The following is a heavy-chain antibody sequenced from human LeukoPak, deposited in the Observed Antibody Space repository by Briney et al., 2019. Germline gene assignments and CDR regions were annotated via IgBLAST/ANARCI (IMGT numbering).Heavy chain of an antibody. Sequence: GESLKISCKGSGYSFTSYWIGWVRQVPGKGLEWMGIIYPGDSDTRYSPSFQGQVTISADKSISTAYLQWSSLKASDTAMYYCARVYCSSTSCHYFDYWSQGTLVTVSS. V-gene: IGHV5-51*03. J-gene: IGHJ4*02. CDR2: IYPGDSDT. D-gene: IGHD2-2*01. CDR1: GYSFTSYW. CDR3: ARVYCSSTSCHYFDY.